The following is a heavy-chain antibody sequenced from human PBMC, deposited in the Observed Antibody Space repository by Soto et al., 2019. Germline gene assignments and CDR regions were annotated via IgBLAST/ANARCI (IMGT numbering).Heavy chain of an antibody. CDR2: IWYDGTQT. CDR1: GFTFNTYS. V-gene: IGHV3-33*01. CDR3: ARAGGTTVTGLWHFDS. D-gene: IGHD4-17*01. J-gene: IGHJ4*02. Sequence: PGGYLRLSCEASGFTFNTYSMHWVRQPPGKGVEWLAAIWYDGTQTYYADSVKGRFIISRDNSKKTLYLEMNSLRAEDTAVYYCARAGGTTVTGLWHFDSWGQGALVTVSS.